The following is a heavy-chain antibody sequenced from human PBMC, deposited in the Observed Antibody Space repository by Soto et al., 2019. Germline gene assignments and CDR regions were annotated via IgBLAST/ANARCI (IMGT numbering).Heavy chain of an antibody. D-gene: IGHD1-26*01. Sequence: GGSLRLSCAASGFTFSSYGMHWVRQAPGKGLEWVAVIWYDGSNKYYADSVKGRFTISRDNSKNTLYLQMNSLRAEDTAVYYCARDMELSWEPKLEFDYWGQGTLVTVSS. CDR2: IWYDGSNK. J-gene: IGHJ4*02. V-gene: IGHV3-33*01. CDR1: GFTFSSYG. CDR3: ARDMELSWEPKLEFDY.